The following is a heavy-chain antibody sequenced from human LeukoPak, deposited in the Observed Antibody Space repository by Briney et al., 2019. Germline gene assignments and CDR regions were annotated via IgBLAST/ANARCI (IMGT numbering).Heavy chain of an antibody. CDR1: GFTFSNYL. V-gene: IGHV3-23*01. CDR3: AKVSTRLYFDY. Sequence: GGSLRLSCVASGFTFSNYLMNWVRQAPGKGLEWVSGISHSGSSIYYADSVKGRFTISRDNSKNTLYLQMNSLRAEDTAVYYCAKVSTRLYFDYWGQGTLVTVSS. D-gene: IGHD2/OR15-2a*01. CDR2: ISHSGSSI. J-gene: IGHJ4*02.